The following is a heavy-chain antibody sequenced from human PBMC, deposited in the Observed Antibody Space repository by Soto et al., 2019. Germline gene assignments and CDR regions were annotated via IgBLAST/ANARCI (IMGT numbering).Heavy chain of an antibody. V-gene: IGHV3-23*01. CDR2: VSGSGGST. J-gene: IGHJ4*02. Sequence: GGSLRLSCAASGFTFSSYAMSWVRQAPGKGLEWVSAVSGSGGSTYYADSVKGRFTISRDNSKNTLYLQMNSLRAEDTAVYYCAKDVGSSTTPYYFGYWGQGTLVTVSS. D-gene: IGHD2-15*01. CDR3: AKDVGSSTTPYYFGY. CDR1: GFTFSSYA.